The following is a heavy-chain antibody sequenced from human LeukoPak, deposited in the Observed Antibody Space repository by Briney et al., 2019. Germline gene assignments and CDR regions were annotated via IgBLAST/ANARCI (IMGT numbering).Heavy chain of an antibody. D-gene: IGHD3-22*01. V-gene: IGHV3-23*01. CDR3: AKDVPRYYDSSGYYHAFDI. CDR1: GFTFSSYG. CDR2: ISASGGST. J-gene: IGHJ3*02. Sequence: GGSLRLSCAASGFTFSSYGMSWVRQAPGKGLEWVSGISASGGSTYYADSVKGRFTISRDNSKNTLYLQMNSLRAEDTAVYYCAKDVPRYYDSSGYYHAFDIWGQGTMVTVSS.